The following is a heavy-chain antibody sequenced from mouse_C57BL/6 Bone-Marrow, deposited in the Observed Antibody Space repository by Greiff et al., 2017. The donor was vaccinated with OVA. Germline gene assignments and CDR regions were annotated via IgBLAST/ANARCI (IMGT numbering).Heavy chain of an antibody. Sequence: VQLQQSGAELVRPGASVKLSCTASGFNIKDDYMHWVKQRPEQGLEWIGWIDPENGDTEYASKFQGKATLTVDTSSNTAYLQLSSLTSEDSAVYYCYKGYDYVLADWGQGTLVTVSA. CDR1: GFNIKDDY. D-gene: IGHD2-4*01. CDR2: IDPENGDT. V-gene: IGHV14-4*01. J-gene: IGHJ3*01. CDR3: YKGYDYVLAD.